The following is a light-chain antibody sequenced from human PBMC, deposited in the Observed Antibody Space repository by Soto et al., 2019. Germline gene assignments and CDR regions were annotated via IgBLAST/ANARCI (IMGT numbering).Light chain of an antibody. Sequence: QSALTQPASVSGSPGPSITISCTGTSSDVGTYNYVSWYQQHPGKAPKLMIYGVSNRPSGIPNRFSGSKSGNTASLTISGLQAEDEADYYCNSYTTTSTVVFGGGTKLTVL. CDR1: SSDVGTYNY. CDR2: GVS. J-gene: IGLJ2*01. V-gene: IGLV2-14*01. CDR3: NSYTTTSTVV.